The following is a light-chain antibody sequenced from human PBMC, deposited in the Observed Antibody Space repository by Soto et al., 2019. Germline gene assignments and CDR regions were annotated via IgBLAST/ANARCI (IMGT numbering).Light chain of an antibody. CDR3: QQYGSYGT. V-gene: IGKV3-20*01. J-gene: IGKJ1*01. Sequence: EIVLTQFPVILSLTQGEXAXXSCKARQSLSTSHLARYKQKPGQHTRLLIYRESSRATGIPDRFSGTASGTDFTPTITRLEPEDFAVHYCQQYGSYGTFGQGTKVDI. CDR2: RES. CDR1: QSLSTSH.